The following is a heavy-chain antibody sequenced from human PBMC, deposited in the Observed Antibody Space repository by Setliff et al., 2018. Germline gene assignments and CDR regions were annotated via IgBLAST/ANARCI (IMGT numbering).Heavy chain of an antibody. J-gene: IGHJ6*03. CDR2: IYHSGSI. V-gene: IGHV4-4*02. CDR3: ARGLEGEDYFYYMDV. Sequence: PSETLSLTCTVSGGSISSSNWWTWVRQPPGKGLEWIGEIYHSGSINYNPSLKSRVTMSVDKSKNQFSLKLTSVTAADTAVYYCARGLEGEDYFYYMDVWGKGITVTVSS. CDR1: GGSISSSNW. D-gene: IGHD2-21*01.